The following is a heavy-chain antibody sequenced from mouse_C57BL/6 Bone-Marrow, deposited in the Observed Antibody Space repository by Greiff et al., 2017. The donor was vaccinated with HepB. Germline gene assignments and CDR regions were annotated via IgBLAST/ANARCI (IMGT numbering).Heavy chain of an antibody. V-gene: IGHV5-9*01. D-gene: IGHD2-3*01. CDR1: GFTFSSYT. CDR2: ISGGGGNT. Sequence: EVKLMESGGGLVKPGGSLKLSCAASGFTFSSYTMSWVRQTPEKRLEWVATISGGGGNTYYPDSVKGRFTISRDNAKNTLYLQMSSLRSEDTALYYCARQGWLLRGFAYWGQGTLVTVSA. CDR3: ARQGWLLRGFAY. J-gene: IGHJ3*01.